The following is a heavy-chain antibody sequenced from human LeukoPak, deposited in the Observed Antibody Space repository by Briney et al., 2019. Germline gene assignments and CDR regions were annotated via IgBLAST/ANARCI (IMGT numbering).Heavy chain of an antibody. J-gene: IGHJ5*02. CDR2: ISSTITYI. CDR1: GFTFSSYG. Sequence: GGSLRLSCAASGFTFSSYGMSWVRQAPGKGLEWVSSISSTITYIYYADSVKGRFTISRDNDQGSLYLQMNSLKVEDTAVYYCARVTYGNSVDPLDLWGHGTPVTVSS. CDR3: ARVTYGNSVDPLDL. D-gene: IGHD1-1*01. V-gene: IGHV3-21*06.